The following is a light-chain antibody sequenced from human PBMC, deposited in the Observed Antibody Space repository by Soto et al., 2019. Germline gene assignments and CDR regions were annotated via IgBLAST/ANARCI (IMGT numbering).Light chain of an antibody. CDR2: GAS. CDR1: QSLSSN. CDR3: QQYNNWPPLMYT. V-gene: IGKV3-15*01. J-gene: IGKJ2*01. Sequence: EILMTQSPATLSVSPGERATLSCRASQSLSSNLAWYQQKPGQAPRLLIYGASTRATGIPARFSGSGSGTEFTLTISSLQSEDFAVYYCQQYNNWPPLMYTFGQGTKLEIK.